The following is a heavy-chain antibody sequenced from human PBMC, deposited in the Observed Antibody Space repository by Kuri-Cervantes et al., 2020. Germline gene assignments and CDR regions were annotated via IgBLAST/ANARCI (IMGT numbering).Heavy chain of an antibody. CDR2: AYQDGTT. J-gene: IGHJ4*01. CDR1: GGSVRSNNW. V-gene: IGHV4-4*02. Sequence: SETLSLTCGVSGGSVRSNNWWNWVRQPPGKGLEWIGDAYQDGTTNYNPSLKSRVTISLDESKNQFSLRLSSVTAADTAVYYCASVGGSGSYYKEYWGQEPWSPSPQ. CDR3: ASVGGSGSYYKEY. D-gene: IGHD3-10*01.